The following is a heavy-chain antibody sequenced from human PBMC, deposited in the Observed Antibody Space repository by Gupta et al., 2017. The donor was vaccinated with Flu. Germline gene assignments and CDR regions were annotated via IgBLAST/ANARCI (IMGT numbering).Heavy chain of an antibody. D-gene: IGHD1-26*01. V-gene: IGHV4-59*03. Sequence: GGPIDSYYWSWIRQPPGKGLEWIGYIYWSGSTNYNPSLKSRVIMSVDTSKKQFSLKLTSVTAADTAVYWCVGSGSYNHLEYWGQGPLVTVSS. CDR2: IYWSGST. J-gene: IGHJ4*02. CDR1: GGPIDSYY. CDR3: VGSGSYNHLEY.